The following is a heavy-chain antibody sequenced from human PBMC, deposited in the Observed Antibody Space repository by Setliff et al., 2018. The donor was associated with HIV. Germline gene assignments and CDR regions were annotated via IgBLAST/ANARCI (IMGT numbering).Heavy chain of an antibody. CDR1: GYTFTGYY. J-gene: IGHJ6*02. D-gene: IGHD5-12*01. CDR3: ARAGSGYDSYYYYAMDV. Sequence: ASVKVSCKASGYTFTGYYMHWVRQAPGQGLEWMGWFDPNSGGTNFAQKFQGRVTLTRDTSINTAYMELSRLKSDDTAVYYCARAGSGYDSYYYYAMDVWGQGTTVTVSS. CDR2: FDPNSGGT. V-gene: IGHV1-2*02.